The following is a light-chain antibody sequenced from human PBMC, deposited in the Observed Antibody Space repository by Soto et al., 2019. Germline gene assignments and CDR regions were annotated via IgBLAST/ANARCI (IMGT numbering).Light chain of an antibody. J-gene: IGKJ1*01. CDR3: QRRRNSPPWP. Sequence: EVVLTQSPATLSLSPGERATLSCRASQSVSSYLAWYQQNPGQAPRLLIYDASNRATGIPARFSGSGSGTDFTLTISSLEPEDFSFYYGQRRRNSPPWPFGPGPKV. CDR1: QSVSSY. V-gene: IGKV3-11*01. CDR2: DAS.